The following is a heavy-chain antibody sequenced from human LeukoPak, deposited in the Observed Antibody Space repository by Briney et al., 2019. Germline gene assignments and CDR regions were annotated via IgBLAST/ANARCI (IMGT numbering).Heavy chain of an antibody. Sequence: GGSLRLSCAASGFTFSSYAMSWVRQAPGKGLEWVSAISGSGGSTYYADSVKGRFTVSRDNAKKSLYLQMNSLRAEDTAVYYCARVYSGRYYGNADYWGQGTLVTVSS. CDR2: ISGSGGST. CDR3: ARVYSGRYYGNADY. D-gene: IGHD1-26*01. V-gene: IGHV3-23*01. CDR1: GFTFSSYA. J-gene: IGHJ4*02.